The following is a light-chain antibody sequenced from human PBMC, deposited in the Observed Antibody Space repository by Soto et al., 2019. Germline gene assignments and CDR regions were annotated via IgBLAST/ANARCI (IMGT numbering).Light chain of an antibody. J-gene: IGLJ2*01. CDR1: SSDIGTYDY. Sequence: QSALTQPASVSGSPGQSIAISCNGTSSDIGTYDYVSWYQQHPGKAPKLMLFDVNHRPSGVSDRFFGSKSGNTASLTISGLQAEDEADYYCGSYTTSSSVIFGGGTKVTVL. CDR3: GSYTTSSSVI. CDR2: DVN. V-gene: IGLV2-14*03.